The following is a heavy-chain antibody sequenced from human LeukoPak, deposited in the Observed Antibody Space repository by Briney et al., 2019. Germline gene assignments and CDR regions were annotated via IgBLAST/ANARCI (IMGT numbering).Heavy chain of an antibody. Sequence: KPSETLSLTCAVCGGSFSVYYWSWIRQPPGKGLEWIGEINHSGSTNYNPSLKSRVTISVDTSKNQFSLKLSSVTAADTAVYYCARGRRKQLDSTHFDYWGQGTLVTISS. J-gene: IGHJ4*02. D-gene: IGHD6-6*01. CDR3: ARGRRKQLDSTHFDY. CDR1: GGSFSVYY. CDR2: INHSGST. V-gene: IGHV4-34*01.